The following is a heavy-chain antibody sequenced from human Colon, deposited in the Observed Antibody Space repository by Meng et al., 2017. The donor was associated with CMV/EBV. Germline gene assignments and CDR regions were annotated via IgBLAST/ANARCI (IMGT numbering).Heavy chain of an antibody. V-gene: IGHV3-21*06. D-gene: IGHD2-2*01. CDR2: VSASGESI. CDR3: ARGYCRSASCYRNPWVVWAFDI. Sequence: GESLKISCAASGFTFSNYGMHWVRQAPGKGPEWVSYVSASGESIYYADSVKGRFTISRDNAKSVLYLQMNSLRVEDTALYYCARGYCRSASCYRNPWVVWAFDIWGRGTMVTVSS. CDR1: GFTFSNYG. J-gene: IGHJ3*02.